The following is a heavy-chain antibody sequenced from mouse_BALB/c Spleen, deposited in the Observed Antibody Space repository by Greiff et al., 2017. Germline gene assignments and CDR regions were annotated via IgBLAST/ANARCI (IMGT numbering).Heavy chain of an antibody. D-gene: IGHD2-3*01. CDR1: GYSITSCYY. V-gene: IGHV3-6*02. CDR3: ARGPYDGYYVWFAY. J-gene: IGHJ3*01. CDR2: ISYDGSN. Sequence: EVKLLESGPGLVKPSQSLSLTCSVTGYSITSCYYWSWIRQFPGNKLEWMGYISYDGSNNYNPSLKNRISITRDTSKNQFFLKLNSVTTEDTATYYCARGPYDGYYVWFAYWGQGTLVTVSA.